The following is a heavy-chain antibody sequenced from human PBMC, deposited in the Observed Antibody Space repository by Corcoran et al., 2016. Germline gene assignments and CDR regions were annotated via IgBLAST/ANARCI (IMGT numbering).Heavy chain of an antibody. Sequence: QVQLVQSGAEVKKPGSSVKVSCKASGGTFSSYAISWVRQAPGQGLEWMGGIIPIFGTANYAQKFQGRVTITADKSTSTGYMELTSLRYEDPAVYYCARPMGRCYYYVADYYGMDVCGQGTTVTVSS. V-gene: IGHV1-69*06. CDR1: GGTFSSYA. CDR3: ARPMGRCYYYVADYYGMDV. J-gene: IGHJ6*02. CDR2: IIPIFGTA. D-gene: IGHD3-22*01.